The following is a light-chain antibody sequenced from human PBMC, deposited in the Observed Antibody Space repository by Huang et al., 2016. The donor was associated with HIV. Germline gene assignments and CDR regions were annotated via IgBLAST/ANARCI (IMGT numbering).Light chain of an antibody. CDR2: DES. J-gene: IGKJ1*01. V-gene: IGKV3-11*01. CDR1: QSIGSY. Sequence: EIVLTQSPATLSLSPGEGATLSCRASQSIGSYLAWYQQRPGQSPRLLIYDESIRATGIPARFSGRGSGTDFTLTISSLEPEDFAVYYCQQRNNWPPWTFGQGTKVELK. CDR3: QQRNNWPPWT.